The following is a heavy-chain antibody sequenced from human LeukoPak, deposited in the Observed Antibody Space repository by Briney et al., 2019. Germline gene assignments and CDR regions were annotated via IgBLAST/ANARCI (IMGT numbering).Heavy chain of an antibody. Sequence: GGSLRLSCAASGFTFSSYWMHWVRQAPGKGLVWVSRINSDGGSTSYADSVKGRFAISRDNAKNTLYLQMSSLGAEDTAVYYCAFDSIVVVTSDAFDIWGQGTMVTVSS. D-gene: IGHD3-22*01. V-gene: IGHV3-74*01. CDR3: AFDSIVVVTSDAFDI. CDR2: INSDGGST. CDR1: GFTFSSYW. J-gene: IGHJ3*02.